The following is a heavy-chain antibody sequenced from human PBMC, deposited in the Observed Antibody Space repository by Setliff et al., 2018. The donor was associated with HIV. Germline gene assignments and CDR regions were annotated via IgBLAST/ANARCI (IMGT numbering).Heavy chain of an antibody. J-gene: IGHJ4*02. Sequence: GASVKVSCKASGYIFTGYYMHWVRQAPGQGLEWMGWISAYNGYTNYAQKLQGRVTMTTDTSTSTAYMELSSLRSEDTAVYYCARDRRPAGINYGYGYLDDWGQGILVTVSS. CDR2: ISAYNGYT. CDR1: GYIFTGYY. D-gene: IGHD2-2*02. V-gene: IGHV1-18*04. CDR3: ARDRRPAGINYGYGYLDD.